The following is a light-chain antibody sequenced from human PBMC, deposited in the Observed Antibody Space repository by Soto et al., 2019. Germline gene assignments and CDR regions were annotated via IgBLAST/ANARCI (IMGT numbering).Light chain of an antibody. CDR1: SSDIGTYIY. J-gene: IGLJ2*01. Sequence: QSALTQPASVSGSPGQSITISFTGTSSDIGTYIYVSWYLQHPGKAPKLLIYEVGNRPSGVSNRFSGSKSGNTASLTISGLQAEDEADYSCSSYTSSNSVVFGGGTKLTVL. CDR2: EVG. CDR3: SSYTSSNSVV. V-gene: IGLV2-14*01.